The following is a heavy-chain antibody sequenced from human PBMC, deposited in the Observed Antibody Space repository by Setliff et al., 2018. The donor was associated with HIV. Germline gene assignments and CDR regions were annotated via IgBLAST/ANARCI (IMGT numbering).Heavy chain of an antibody. CDR1: GFTFSSYA. J-gene: IGHJ4*02. Sequence: GGSLRLSCAASGFTFSSYAMGWVRQAPGKGLEWVSTIGAVGGPTHYAESAKGRFTISRDNAKNSLYLQMNSLRAEDTAVYYCARDPGNGAVDYWGQGTLVTVSS. CDR3: ARDPGNGAVDY. V-gene: IGHV3-23*01. CDR2: IGAVGGPT.